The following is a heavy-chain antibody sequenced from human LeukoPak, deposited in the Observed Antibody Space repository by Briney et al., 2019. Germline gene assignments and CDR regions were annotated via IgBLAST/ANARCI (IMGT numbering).Heavy chain of an antibody. CDR3: ARDPDYGDPVDY. V-gene: IGHV3-30-3*01. Sequence: PGGSLRLSCAASGFTFSSYAMHWVRQAPGKGLVWVAVISYDGSNKYYADSVKGRFTISRDNAKNSLYLQMNSLRAEDTAVYYCARDPDYGDPVDYWGQGTLVTVSS. D-gene: IGHD4-17*01. J-gene: IGHJ4*02. CDR1: GFTFSSYA. CDR2: ISYDGSNK.